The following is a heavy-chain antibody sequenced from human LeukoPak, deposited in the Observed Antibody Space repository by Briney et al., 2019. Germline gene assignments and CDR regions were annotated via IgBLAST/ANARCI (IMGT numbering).Heavy chain of an antibody. Sequence: ASVKVSCKASGYTFTSYGISWVRQAPGQGLEWMGWISAYNGNTNYAQKLQGRVTMTTDTSTSTAYMELSSLRSEDTAVYYCATVGPGELELPYWGQGTLVTVSS. CDR3: ATVGPGELELPY. V-gene: IGHV1-18*01. CDR2: ISAYNGNT. D-gene: IGHD1-7*01. J-gene: IGHJ4*02. CDR1: GYTFTSYG.